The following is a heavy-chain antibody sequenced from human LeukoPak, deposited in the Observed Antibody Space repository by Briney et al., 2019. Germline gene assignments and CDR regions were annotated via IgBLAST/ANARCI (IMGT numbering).Heavy chain of an antibody. J-gene: IGHJ4*02. V-gene: IGHV3-33*01. Sequence: PGGSLRLSCAASGFTLSSYGMHWVRQAPGRGLEWVEVIWYDGSNKYYADSVKGRFTISRDNSKNTLYLQMSSLKTEDTAIYYCSTSIAATEDFDNWGQGTLVTVSS. CDR3: STSIAATEDFDN. CDR2: IWYDGSNK. D-gene: IGHD6-13*01. CDR1: GFTLSSYG.